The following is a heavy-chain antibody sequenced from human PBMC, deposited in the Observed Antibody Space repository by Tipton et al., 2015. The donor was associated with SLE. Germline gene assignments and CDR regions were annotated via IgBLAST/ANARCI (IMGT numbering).Heavy chain of an antibody. CDR1: GGSISSYY. V-gene: IGHV4-4*08. Sequence: PGLVKPSETLSLTCTVSGGSISSYYWSWIRQPPGKGLEWIGYIYTSGSTNYNPSLKSRVTISVDTSKNQFSLKLSSVTAADTAVYYCARVNPGAGDAFDIWGQGTLVTVSS. J-gene: IGHJ3*02. CDR3: ARVNPGAGDAFDI. D-gene: IGHD6-19*01. CDR2: IYTSGST.